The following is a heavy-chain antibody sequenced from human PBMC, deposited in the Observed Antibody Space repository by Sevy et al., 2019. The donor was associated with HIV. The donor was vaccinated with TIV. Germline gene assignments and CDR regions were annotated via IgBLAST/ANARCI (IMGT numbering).Heavy chain of an antibody. D-gene: IGHD6-13*01. CDR3: ARDRDSSSRLGMGAFDI. CDR1: GYTFTSYG. J-gene: IGHJ3*02. CDR2: ISAYNGNT. V-gene: IGHV1-18*01. Sequence: ASVKVSCKASGYTFTSYGISWVRQAPGQGLEWMGWISAYNGNTNYAQKLQDRVTMTTDTSTSTAYMELRNLRSDDTALYYCARDRDSSSRLGMGAFDIWGQGTMVTVSS.